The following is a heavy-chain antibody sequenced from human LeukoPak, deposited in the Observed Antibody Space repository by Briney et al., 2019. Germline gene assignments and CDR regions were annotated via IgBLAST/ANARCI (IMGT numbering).Heavy chain of an antibody. V-gene: IGHV1-46*01. D-gene: IGHD6-6*01. CDR1: GYTFPSYF. J-gene: IGHJ4*02. Sequence: ASVKVSCKASGYTFPSYFMHWVRQAPGQGLERMGIINPTGSSTTYAQKFQGRVTMTRDTSTSTVYMELSSLRSDDTAVYYCARTAARRFDYWGQGTLVTVSS. CDR2: INPTGSST. CDR3: ARTAARRFDY.